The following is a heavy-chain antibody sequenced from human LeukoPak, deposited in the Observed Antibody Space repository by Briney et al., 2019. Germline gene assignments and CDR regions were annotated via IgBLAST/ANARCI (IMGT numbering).Heavy chain of an antibody. D-gene: IGHD6-13*01. CDR1: GFTFDDYA. CDR2: ITWDGDST. J-gene: IGHJ4*02. CDR3: AKGTSSWHEFDS. Sequence: GGSLRLSCAASGFTFDDYAMHWVRHAPGKGLEWVSLITWDGDSTYYADSVKGRFTISRDNSKNYLYLQMNSLRAEDTALYYCAKGTSSWHEFDSWGQGTLVTVSS. V-gene: IGHV3-43D*03.